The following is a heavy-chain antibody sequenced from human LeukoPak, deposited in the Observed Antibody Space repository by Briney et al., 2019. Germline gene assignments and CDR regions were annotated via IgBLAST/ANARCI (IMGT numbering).Heavy chain of an antibody. V-gene: IGHV3-7*03. Sequence: GGSLRLSCAASGFTFNNYAMNWVRQAPGKGLEWVANIKQDGSEKYYVDSVKGRFTISRDNAKNSLYLQMNSLRAEDTAVYYCAREKNWFDPWGQGTLVTVSS. CDR2: IKQDGSEK. CDR1: GFTFNNYA. CDR3: AREKNWFDP. J-gene: IGHJ5*02.